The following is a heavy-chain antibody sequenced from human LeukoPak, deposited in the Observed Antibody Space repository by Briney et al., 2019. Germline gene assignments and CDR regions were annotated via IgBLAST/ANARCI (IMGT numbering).Heavy chain of an antibody. D-gene: IGHD3-10*01. Sequence: GGSLRLSCAASGFTVSSNYMSWVRQAPGKGLEWVSVIYSGGSTYYADSVKGRFTISRDNSKNTLYLQMNSLRAKDTAVYYCARDRTMVRGVPAFDYWGQGTLVTVSS. V-gene: IGHV3-66*01. CDR1: GFTVSSNY. CDR3: ARDRTMVRGVPAFDY. J-gene: IGHJ4*02. CDR2: IYSGGST.